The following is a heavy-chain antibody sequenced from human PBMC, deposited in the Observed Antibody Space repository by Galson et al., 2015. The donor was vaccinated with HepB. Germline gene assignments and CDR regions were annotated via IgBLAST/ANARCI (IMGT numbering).Heavy chain of an antibody. CDR2: ISYDGSDE. V-gene: IGHV3-30*18. CDR3: AKVGTLGIVGTTYSFDY. CDR1: GFTFSSYG. Sequence: SLRLSCAASGFTFSSYGMHWVRQAPGKGLEWVAVISYDGSDEDFADSVKGRFTISRDNSKNTLYLQMNSLRAEDTAVYYCAKVGTLGIVGTTYSFDYWGQGTLVTVSS. D-gene: IGHD1-26*01. J-gene: IGHJ4*02.